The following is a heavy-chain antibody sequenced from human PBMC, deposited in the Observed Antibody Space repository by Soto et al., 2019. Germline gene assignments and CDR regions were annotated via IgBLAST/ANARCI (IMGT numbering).Heavy chain of an antibody. CDR2: INPNSGGA. J-gene: IGHJ4*02. Sequence: ASVKVSCKASGYTFPDYYIHWVRQAPGQGLEWMGWINPNSGGANSAQTFQGRVTMTRDTSITTAYMELRSLRPDDTAVYFCARDHRWLTPDHFVYWGQGTLVTVSS. CDR3: ARDHRWLTPDHFVY. D-gene: IGHD6-19*01. CDR1: GYTFPDYY. V-gene: IGHV1-2*02.